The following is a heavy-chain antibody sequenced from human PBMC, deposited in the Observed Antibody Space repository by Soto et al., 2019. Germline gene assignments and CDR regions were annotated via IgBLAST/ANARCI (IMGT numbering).Heavy chain of an antibody. CDR1: GFTFSSYA. J-gene: IGHJ4*02. D-gene: IGHD2-21*01. CDR3: AKQFTYSTYFDY. Sequence: GGSLRLSCAASGFTFSSYAMSWVRQAPGKGLEWVSAISGSGGSTYYTDSVKGRFTISRDNSKNTLYLQMNSLRAEDTAVYYCAKQFTYSTYFDYWGQGTLVTVSS. V-gene: IGHV3-23*01. CDR2: ISGSGGST.